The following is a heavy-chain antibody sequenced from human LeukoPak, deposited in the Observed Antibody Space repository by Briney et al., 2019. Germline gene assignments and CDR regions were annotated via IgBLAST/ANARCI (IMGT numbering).Heavy chain of an antibody. J-gene: IGHJ4*02. V-gene: IGHV3-30*02. CDR3: ARDLFPSTTAYFDY. CDR2: IRYDGINK. D-gene: IGHD4-11*01. CDR1: GFTFSTHG. Sequence: GGSLRLSCAASGFTFSTHGMHWVRQAPGKGLEWVAFIRYDGINKYYADSVKGRFTISRDNAKNTLYLQMNSLRAEDTAVYYCARDLFPSTTAYFDYWGQGTLVTVSS.